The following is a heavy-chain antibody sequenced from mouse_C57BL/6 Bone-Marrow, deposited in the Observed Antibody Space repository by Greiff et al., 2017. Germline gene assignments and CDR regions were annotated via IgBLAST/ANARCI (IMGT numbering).Heavy chain of an antibody. D-gene: IGHD1-1*01. V-gene: IGHV5-17*01. Sequence: DVMLVESGGGLVKPGGSLTLSCAASGFTFSDYGMHWVRQAPEKGLEWVAYISSGSSTIYYADTVKGRFTISRDNAKNTLFLQMTSLRSEDTAMYYCARDYYGSRAWFAYWGQGTLVTVSA. CDR2: ISSGSSTI. J-gene: IGHJ3*01. CDR1: GFTFSDYG. CDR3: ARDYYGSRAWFAY.